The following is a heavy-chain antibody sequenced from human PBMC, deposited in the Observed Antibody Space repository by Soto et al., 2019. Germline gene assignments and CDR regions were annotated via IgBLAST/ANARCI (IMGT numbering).Heavy chain of an antibody. V-gene: IGHV3-72*01. D-gene: IGHD1-26*01. J-gene: IGHJ2*01. CDR1: GFTFRDHF. CDR3: ASPEGAFDAPRDRYFDF. Sequence: EVQLVESGGGLVQPGGSLRLSCVASGFTFRDHFMDWVRQAPGKGLEWIGRAKTRVQNFATQYAESVRGRFTVSRDDSMNSFYRQMNTLRTADTAVYYCASPEGAFDAPRDRYFDFWGRGTLVTVSS. CDR2: AKTRVQNFAT.